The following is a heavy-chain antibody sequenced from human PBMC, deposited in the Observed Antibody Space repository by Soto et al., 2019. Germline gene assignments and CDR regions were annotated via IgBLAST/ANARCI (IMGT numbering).Heavy chain of an antibody. CDR1: GGSISSGGYY. CDR3: ARVFCDHVRYFDY. J-gene: IGHJ4*02. V-gene: IGHV4-31*03. CDR2: IYYSGST. Sequence: PSETLSLTCTVSGGSISSGGYYWSWIRQHPGKGLEWIGYIYYSGSTYYNPSLKSRVTISVDTSKNQFSLKLSSVTAADTAVYYCARVFCDHVRYFDYWGQGTLVTVSS. D-gene: IGHD3-3*01.